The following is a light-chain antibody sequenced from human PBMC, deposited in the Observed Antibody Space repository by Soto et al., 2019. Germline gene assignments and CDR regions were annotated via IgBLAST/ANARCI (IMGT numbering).Light chain of an antibody. CDR1: QDIRDD. CDR3: QQRSNWPT. J-gene: IGKJ4*01. CDR2: AAS. Sequence: DIQMTQSPSSLSASVGDRVTITCRASQDIRDDLGWFQQKPGKAPKRLIYAASSLQSGVPARFSGSGSGADFTLTISSLEPEDFALYYCQQRSNWPTFGGGTKVEIK. V-gene: IGKV1-17*01.